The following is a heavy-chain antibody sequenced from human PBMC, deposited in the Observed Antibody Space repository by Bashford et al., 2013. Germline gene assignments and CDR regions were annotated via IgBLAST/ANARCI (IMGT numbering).Heavy chain of an antibody. Sequence: ASVKVSCKTSGFNFVTYGISWARQAPGQGLEWLGWISAFNGRSNYADKFQDRVTLTTDTSTSVAYMEIRGLRSDDTAIYYCARDSRWDPNGYFDSWGQGTLVTVSS. CDR2: ISAFNGRS. CDR1: GFNFVTYG. CDR3: ARDSRWDPNGYFDS. J-gene: IGHJ4*02. V-gene: IGHV1-18*01. D-gene: IGHD1-26*01.